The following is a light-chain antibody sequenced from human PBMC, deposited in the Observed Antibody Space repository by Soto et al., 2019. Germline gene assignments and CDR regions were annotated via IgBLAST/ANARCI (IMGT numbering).Light chain of an antibody. V-gene: IGKV3-20*01. CDR1: QSVSNNY. J-gene: IGKJ1*01. Sequence: EVVLTQSPSTLSLSPGERATLSCRASQSVSNNYLAWYQQKPGQAPRLLIYGASSRATGIPDRFSGSGSGTDFTLTISRLEPEDFAVYYCQQYGSSPATFGQGTKVDI. CDR2: GAS. CDR3: QQYGSSPAT.